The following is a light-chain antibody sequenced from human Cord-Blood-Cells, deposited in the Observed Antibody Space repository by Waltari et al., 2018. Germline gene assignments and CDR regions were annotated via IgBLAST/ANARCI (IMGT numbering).Light chain of an antibody. J-gene: IGKJ3*01. CDR2: AAS. V-gene: IGKV1-39*01. CDR3: QQSYSTIFT. CDR1: QSISSY. Sequence: DIQMTQSPSSLSASVGDRVTITCRASQSISSYLNWYQQKPGKAPKLLIYAASRLQSGVPSRFSGSGSGTEFTLTISSLQPEDFATYYCQQSYSTIFTFGPGTKVDIK.